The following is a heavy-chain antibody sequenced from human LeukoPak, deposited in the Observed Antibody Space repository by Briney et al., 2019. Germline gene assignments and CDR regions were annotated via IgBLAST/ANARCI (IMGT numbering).Heavy chain of an antibody. J-gene: IGHJ4*02. CDR3: ARSSYYYYDSSGSIYYFDY. D-gene: IGHD3-22*01. V-gene: IGHV3-48*03. CDR1: GFTFSSYE. Sequence: PGGSLRLSCAASGFTFSSYEMNWVRQAPGKGLEWVSYISSSGSTIYYAVSVKGRFTISRDNAKNSLYLQMNSLRAEDTAVYYCARSSYYYYDSSGSIYYFDYWGQGTLVTVSS. CDR2: ISSSGSTI.